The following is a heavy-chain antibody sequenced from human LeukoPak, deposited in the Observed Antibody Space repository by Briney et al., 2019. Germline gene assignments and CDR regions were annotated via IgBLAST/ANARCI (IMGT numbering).Heavy chain of an antibody. CDR2: IYPDDSDT. D-gene: IGHD2-8*01. CDR1: GYSFTSYW. CDR3: ARHGHCTNGVCYSNYYNYMDV. Sequence: GESLKISCKGSGYSFTSYWIGWVRQMPGKGLGWMGIIYPDDSDTRYSPSFEGQVIISVDKSIRTAYLQWSRLKASDTGAYYCARHGHCTNGVCYSNYYNYMDVGGKGRSVTVSS. V-gene: IGHV5-51*01. J-gene: IGHJ6*03.